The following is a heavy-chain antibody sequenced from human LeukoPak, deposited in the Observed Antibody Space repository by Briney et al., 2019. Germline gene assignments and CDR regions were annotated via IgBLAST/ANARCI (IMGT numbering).Heavy chain of an antibody. J-gene: IGHJ5*02. Sequence: GGSLRLSCAASGFTFSSYAMTWVRQAPGKGLEWVSSIRGSGDSTYYADSVKGRFTISRDNSKSTLYLQMNSLRAEDTAVYYCARGSYSSGWYDWFDPWGQGTLVTVSS. CDR3: ARGSYSSGWYDWFDP. CDR1: GFTFSSYA. CDR2: IRGSGDST. D-gene: IGHD6-19*01. V-gene: IGHV3-23*01.